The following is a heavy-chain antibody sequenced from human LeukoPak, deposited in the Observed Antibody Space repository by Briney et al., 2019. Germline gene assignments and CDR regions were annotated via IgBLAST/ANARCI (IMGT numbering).Heavy chain of an antibody. V-gene: IGHV1-18*01. CDR2: ISAYNGNT. Sequence: ASVKVSCKASGYTFTSYGISWVRQAPGQGLEWMGWISAYNGNTNYAQKLQGRVTMTTDTSTSTAYMELRSLRSDDTAVYYCASWDEGGDYVGAFDIWGQGTMVTVSS. CDR3: ASWDEGGDYVGAFDI. D-gene: IGHD4-23*01. J-gene: IGHJ3*02. CDR1: GYTFTSYG.